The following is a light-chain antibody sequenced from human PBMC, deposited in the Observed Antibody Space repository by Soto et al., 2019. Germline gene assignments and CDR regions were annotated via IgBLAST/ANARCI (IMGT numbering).Light chain of an antibody. V-gene: IGLV2-14*01. CDR1: SSDVGGYNY. CDR2: DVS. CDR3: SSYTSSSTLV. Sequence: QSALTQPASVSGSPGQSITISCTGTSSDVGGYNYVSWYQQHPGKAPKLMIYDVSNRPSGVSNRFSGSKSGNTASLTISGLQAEGEGGYYCSSYTSSSTLVFGGGTKVTVL. J-gene: IGLJ2*01.